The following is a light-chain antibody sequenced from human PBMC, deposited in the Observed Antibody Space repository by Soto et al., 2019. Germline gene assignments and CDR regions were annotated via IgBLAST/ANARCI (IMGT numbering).Light chain of an antibody. Sequence: EIVLTQSPGTLSLSPGERAALSCRASQSVSSSYLAWYQQKPGQAPRLLIYGASSRATGIPDRFSGSGSGTDFTFTISRLEPEDFAVYYCQQYGSSPRTFGQGTKVDNK. CDR3: QQYGSSPRT. CDR1: QSVSSSY. CDR2: GAS. V-gene: IGKV3-20*01. J-gene: IGKJ1*01.